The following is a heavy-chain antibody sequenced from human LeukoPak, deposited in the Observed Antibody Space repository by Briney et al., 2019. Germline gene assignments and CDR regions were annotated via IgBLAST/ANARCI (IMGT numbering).Heavy chain of an antibody. D-gene: IGHD6-13*01. CDR1: GYTFTSYA. Sequence: ASVTVSCKASGYTFTSYAMNRVRQAPGQGLEWMGWINTNTGNPTYAQGFTGRFVFSLDTSVSTAYLQISSLKAEDTAVYYCAREFSSSWYDYWGQGTLVTVSS. V-gene: IGHV7-4-1*02. J-gene: IGHJ4*02. CDR3: AREFSSSWYDY. CDR2: INTNTGNP.